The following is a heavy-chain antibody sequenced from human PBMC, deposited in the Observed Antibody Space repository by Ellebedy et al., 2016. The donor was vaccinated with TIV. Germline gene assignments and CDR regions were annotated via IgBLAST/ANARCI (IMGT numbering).Heavy chain of an antibody. D-gene: IGHD5-12*01. J-gene: IGHJ5*02. Sequence: ASVKVSXXASGYTFTGYYMHWVRQAPGQGLEWMGWINPNSGGTNYAQKFQGRVTMTRDTSISTAYMELSRLRSDDTAVYYCASRGYSGYETWFNPWGQGTLVTVSS. V-gene: IGHV1-2*02. CDR3: ASRGYSGYETWFNP. CDR1: GYTFTGYY. CDR2: INPNSGGT.